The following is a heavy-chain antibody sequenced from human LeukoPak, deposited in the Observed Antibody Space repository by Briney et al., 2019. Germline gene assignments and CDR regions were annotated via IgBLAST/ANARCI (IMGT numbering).Heavy chain of an antibody. CDR1: GYTSTSYY. V-gene: IGHV1-46*03. Sequence: ASVKVSCKACGYTSTSYYIHWVRQAPGQGLEWMGIINPSGGSTSYAQKFQGRVTMTRDTSTSTVYMELSSLRSDDTAVYYCSKESEGWFDPWGQGTLVTVSP. J-gene: IGHJ5*02. CDR2: INPSGGST. CDR3: SKESEGWFDP. D-gene: IGHD3-10*01.